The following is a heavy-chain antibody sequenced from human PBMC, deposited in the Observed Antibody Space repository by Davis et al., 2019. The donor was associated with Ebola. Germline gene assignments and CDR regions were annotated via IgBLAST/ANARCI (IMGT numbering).Heavy chain of an antibody. Sequence: GESLKISCAASGFTVSSNYMNWVRQAPGKGLEWVSYISGSGGNTYYADSVKGRFTISRDNSKSTLYLQMNWLRADDTAVYYCAKGNRVTYQYDSGDDYWGQGTLVTVSS. D-gene: IGHD3-22*01. J-gene: IGHJ4*02. V-gene: IGHV3-23*01. CDR3: AKGNRVTYQYDSGDDY. CDR2: ISGSGGNT. CDR1: GFTVSSNY.